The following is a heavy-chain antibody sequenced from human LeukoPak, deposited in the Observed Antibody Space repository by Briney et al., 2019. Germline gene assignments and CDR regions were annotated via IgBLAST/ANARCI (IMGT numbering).Heavy chain of an antibody. CDR2: IYYSGST. CDR1: GGSISSGGYY. Sequence: PSETLSLTCTVSGGSISSGGYYWSWIRQHPGKGLEWIGYIYYSGSTYYNPSLKSRVTISVDTSKNQFSLKLSSVTAADTAVYYCARVWGSTVVTPGGVTEWFDPWGQGTLVTVSS. D-gene: IGHD3-16*01. J-gene: IGHJ5*02. V-gene: IGHV4-31*03. CDR3: ARVWGSTVVTPGGVTEWFDP.